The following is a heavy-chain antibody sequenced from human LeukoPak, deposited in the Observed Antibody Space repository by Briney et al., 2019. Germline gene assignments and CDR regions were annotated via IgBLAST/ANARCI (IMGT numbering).Heavy chain of an antibody. CDR1: GFTFSSYA. Sequence: PGGSLRLSCAASGFTFSSYAMSWVRQAPGKGLEWVSAISGSGGSTYYADSVKGRFTISRDNSKNTLYLQMNSLRAEDTAVYYCAKGGEALRYFDWFLSWFDPWGQGTLVTVSS. V-gene: IGHV3-23*01. CDR3: AKGGEALRYFDWFLSWFDP. CDR2: ISGSGGST. D-gene: IGHD3-9*01. J-gene: IGHJ5*02.